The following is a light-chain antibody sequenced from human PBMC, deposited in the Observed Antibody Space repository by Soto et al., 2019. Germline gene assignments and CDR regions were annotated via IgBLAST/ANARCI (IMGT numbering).Light chain of an antibody. CDR2: EFI. J-gene: IGLJ1*01. Sequence: QSVLTQPASVSWSPGQSITISCTGTSSDVGGYNYVSWYQQHAGKAPQLLIYEFIKRPSGVSNRFSCSKSRNSASLTICGPQPDDEAEYYCASYTRSSTCVFGGGTKVT. V-gene: IGLV2-14*01. CDR3: ASYTRSSTCV. CDR1: SSDVGGYNY.